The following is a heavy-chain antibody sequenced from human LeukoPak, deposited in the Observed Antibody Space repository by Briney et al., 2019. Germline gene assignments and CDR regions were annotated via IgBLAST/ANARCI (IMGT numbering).Heavy chain of an antibody. CDR1: GGSFSGYY. J-gene: IGHJ4*02. Sequence: PSETLSLTCAVYGGSFSGYYWSWVRQPPGKGLEWIGEINHSGSTNYNPSLKSRVTISVDTSKNQFSLKLSSVTAADTAVYYCASGRRGYSYGPGSGSFDYWGQGTLVTVSS. D-gene: IGHD5-18*01. CDR2: INHSGST. V-gene: IGHV4-34*01. CDR3: ASGRRGYSYGPGSGSFDY.